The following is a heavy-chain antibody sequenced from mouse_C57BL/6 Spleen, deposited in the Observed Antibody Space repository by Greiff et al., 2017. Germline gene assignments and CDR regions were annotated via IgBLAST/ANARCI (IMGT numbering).Heavy chain of an antibody. J-gene: IGHJ1*03. CDR1: GYTFTDYY. V-gene: IGHV1-76*01. Sequence: QVQLQQSGAELVRPGASVKLSCKASGYTFTDYYINWVKQRLGQGLEWIARIYPGSGNTYYNEKFKGKATLTAEKSSSTAYMQLSSLTSEDSAVYFCASAFGSSYVGEYFDVWGTGTTVTVSA. CDR2: IYPGSGNT. CDR3: ASAFGSSYVGEYFDV. D-gene: IGHD1-1*01.